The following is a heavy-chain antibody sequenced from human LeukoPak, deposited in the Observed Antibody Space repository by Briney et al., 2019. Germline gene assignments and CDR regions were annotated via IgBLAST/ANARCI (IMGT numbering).Heavy chain of an antibody. CDR2: IRSKANSYAK. D-gene: IGHD6-6*01. J-gene: IGHJ3*02. CDR1: GFTFSGSA. Sequence: TRGSLRLSCAASGFTFSGSAMHWVRQASGKGLEWVGRIRSKANSYAKAYAASVKRRFTICRDDSKNTAYLQMNSLKTEDTAVYYCTSLAYSSSYLAFDIWGQGTMVTVSS. CDR3: TSLAYSSSYLAFDI. V-gene: IGHV3-73*01.